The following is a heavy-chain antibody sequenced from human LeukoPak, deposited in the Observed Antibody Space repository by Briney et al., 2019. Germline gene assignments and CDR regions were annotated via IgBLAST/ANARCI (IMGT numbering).Heavy chain of an antibody. CDR3: ARRIGWSVVVITTGYYFDY. D-gene: IGHD3-22*01. Sequence: SETLSLTCAVYGGSFSGYYWSWIRQPPGKGLEWIGEINHSGSTNYNPSLKSRVTISVDTSKNQFSLKLSSVTAADTAVYYCARRIGWSVVVITTGYYFDYWGQGTLVTVSS. V-gene: IGHV4-34*01. J-gene: IGHJ4*02. CDR1: GGSFSGYY. CDR2: INHSGST.